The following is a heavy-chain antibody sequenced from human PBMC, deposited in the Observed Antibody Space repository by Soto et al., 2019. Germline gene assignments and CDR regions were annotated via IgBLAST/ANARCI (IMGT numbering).Heavy chain of an antibody. D-gene: IGHD1-20*01. V-gene: IGHV3-72*01. CDR2: IRDRVHSYST. CDR3: VSLWSVTGSRDY. Sequence: PGGSLRLSCAVSGLTFSDHYMGWVRQAPGKGLDWVGRIRDRVHSYSTEYAASVKGRFTISRDDSRNSLYLQMNSLKMEDTAVFYCVSLWSVTGSRDYWGRGTLVTVS. CDR1: GLTFSDHY. J-gene: IGHJ4*02.